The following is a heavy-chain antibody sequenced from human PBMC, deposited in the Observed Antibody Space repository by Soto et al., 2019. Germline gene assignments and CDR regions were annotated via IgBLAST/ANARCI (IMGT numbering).Heavy chain of an antibody. D-gene: IGHD3-22*01. CDR3: ARTYYYDSSGYYYSGQKYYFDY. V-gene: IGHV1-69*01. CDR1: GGTFSSYA. CDR2: IIPIFGTA. Sequence: QVQLVQSGAEVKKPGSSVKVSCKASGGTFSSYAISWVRQAPGQGLEWMGGIIPIFGTANYAQKFQGRVTITADESTSTAYMELSSLRFEDTAVYYCARTYYYDSSGYYYSGQKYYFDYWGQGTLVTVSS. J-gene: IGHJ4*02.